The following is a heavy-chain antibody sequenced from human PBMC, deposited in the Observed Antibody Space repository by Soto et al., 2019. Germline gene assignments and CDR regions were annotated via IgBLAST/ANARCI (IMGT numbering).Heavy chain of an antibody. CDR1: GGSISSGGYS. V-gene: IGHV4-30-2*01. CDR3: ARAKDYYGSGSYRGVNWFDP. Sequence: ASETLSLTCAVSGGSISSGGYSWSWIRQPPGKGLEWIGYIYHSGSTYYNPSLKSRVTISVDRSKNQFSLKLSSVTAADTAVYYCARAKDYYGSGSYRGVNWFDPWGQGTRVTVSS. D-gene: IGHD3-10*01. CDR2: IYHSGST. J-gene: IGHJ5*02.